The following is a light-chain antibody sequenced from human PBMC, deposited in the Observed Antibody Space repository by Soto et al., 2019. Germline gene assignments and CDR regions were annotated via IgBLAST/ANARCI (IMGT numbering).Light chain of an antibody. CDR3: HHYGSSPPYT. V-gene: IGKV3-15*01. CDR1: QSVGSN. CDR2: GTS. J-gene: IGKJ2*01. Sequence: EVVMTQSPATLSVSPGESATLSCRASQSVGSNLAWYQQKPGQPPRLLLYGTSTRATGIPARISGSGSGTEFTLTISSLQSEDFAVYYCHHYGSSPPYTFGQGTKLDFK.